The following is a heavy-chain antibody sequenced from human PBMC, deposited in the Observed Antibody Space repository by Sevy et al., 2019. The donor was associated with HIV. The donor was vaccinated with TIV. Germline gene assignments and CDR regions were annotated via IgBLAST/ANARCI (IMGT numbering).Heavy chain of an antibody. V-gene: IGHV3-23*01. CDR3: ATYYYDSSGYYSAGWFDP. D-gene: IGHD3-22*01. CDR1: EFTFSNYA. CDR2: ITSSGGRT. J-gene: IGHJ5*02. Sequence: GESLKISCAASEFTFSNYAMSWVRQAPGKGLEWVSTITSSGGRTYYADSVRGRFTISRDNSKHTLYLQMNSLRAEDTAVYYCATYYYDSSGYYSAGWFDPWGQGTLVTVSS.